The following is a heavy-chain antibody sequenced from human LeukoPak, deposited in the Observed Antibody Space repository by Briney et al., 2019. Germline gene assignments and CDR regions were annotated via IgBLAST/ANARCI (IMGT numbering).Heavy chain of an antibody. CDR2: INSDGSST. D-gene: IGHD3-3*01. J-gene: IGHJ5*02. Sequence: GGSLRLSCAASGFTFSSYWMNWARQAPGKGLVWVSRINSDGSSTSYADSVKGRFTISRDNAKNTLYLQMNSLRAEDTAVYYCARDALDYDFWSGYLSYNWFDPWGQGTLVTVSS. CDR3: ARDALDYDFWSGYLSYNWFDP. V-gene: IGHV3-74*01. CDR1: GFTFSSYW.